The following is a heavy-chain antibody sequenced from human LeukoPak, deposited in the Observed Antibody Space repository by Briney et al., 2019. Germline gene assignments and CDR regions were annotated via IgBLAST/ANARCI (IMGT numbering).Heavy chain of an antibody. V-gene: IGHV3-66*01. CDR2: IYSDGST. D-gene: IGHD5-18*01. CDR1: GFTVSSNY. Sequence: PGGSLRLSCAVSGFTVSSNYMSWFRRAPGKGLEWVSVIYSDGSTYYADSVKGRFTISRDNSKNTLYLQVNSLRAEDTAVYYCARARRGYSYVIDYWGQGTLVTVSS. CDR3: ARARRGYSYVIDY. J-gene: IGHJ4*02.